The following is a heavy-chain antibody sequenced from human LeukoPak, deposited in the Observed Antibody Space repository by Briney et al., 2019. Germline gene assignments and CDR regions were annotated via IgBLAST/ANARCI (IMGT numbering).Heavy chain of an antibody. Sequence: PGGSLRLSCAASGFTFSSYAMSWVRQAPGKGVEWVSAISGSGGSTYYADSVKGRFTISRDKSKNTLYLQMNSLGAEDTAVYCCAKDGMATISYYFDYWGQGTQVTVSS. CDR1: GFTFSSYA. J-gene: IGHJ4*02. CDR3: AKDGMATISYYFDY. V-gene: IGHV3-23*01. D-gene: IGHD5-24*01. CDR2: ISGSGGST.